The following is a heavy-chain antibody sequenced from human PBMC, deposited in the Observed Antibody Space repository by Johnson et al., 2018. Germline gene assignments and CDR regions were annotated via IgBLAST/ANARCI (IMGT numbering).Heavy chain of an antibody. Sequence: QVQLVQSGGGVVQPGRSLRLSCAASGFTFSSYGMHWVRQAPGKGLEWVAVISYDGSNKYYADSVKGRFTISRDNSKNTLYLQMNSLRAEDTAVYYCAKANSPGCFRCDSCYECDYYYGMYVWGQGTTVTVSS. CDR3: AKANSPGCFRCDSCYECDYYYGMYV. D-gene: IGHD2-15*01. CDR1: GFTFSSYG. V-gene: IGHV3-30*18. J-gene: IGHJ6*02. CDR2: ISYDGSNK.